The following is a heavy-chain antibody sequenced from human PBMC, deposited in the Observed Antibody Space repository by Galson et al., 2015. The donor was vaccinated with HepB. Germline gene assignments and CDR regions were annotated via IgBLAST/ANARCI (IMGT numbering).Heavy chain of an antibody. CDR2: ISTSGGVT. CDR3: AMFPNFDY. J-gene: IGHJ4*02. CDR1: GFTFSSYA. V-gene: IGHV3-23*01. D-gene: IGHD3-10*02. Sequence: LRLSCAASGFTFSSYAMSWVRQAPGKGLEWVSAISTSGGVTYYAVSVEGRFTISRDNSKNTLFLQMNSLRAEDTAVYYCAMFPNFDYWGQGTLVTVSS.